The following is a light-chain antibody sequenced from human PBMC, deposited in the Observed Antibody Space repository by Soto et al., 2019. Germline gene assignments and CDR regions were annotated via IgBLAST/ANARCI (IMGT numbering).Light chain of an antibody. V-gene: IGKV3-15*01. Sequence: EIVMTQSPATLSVSPGERATLSCRASQNVGNNLVWYQQKPGQAPRLLIYGASTRAAGIPDRFSGSGSGTEFTLTISGLQSEDYAVYYCHQYNNWPPWTFGQGTKVEIK. CDR1: QNVGNN. J-gene: IGKJ1*01. CDR2: GAS. CDR3: HQYNNWPPWT.